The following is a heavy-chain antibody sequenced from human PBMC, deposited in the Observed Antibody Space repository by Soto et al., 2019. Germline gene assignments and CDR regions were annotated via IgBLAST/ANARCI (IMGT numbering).Heavy chain of an antibody. CDR2: IIPLLDIT. D-gene: IGHD5-12*01. V-gene: IGHV1-69*08. J-gene: IGHJ4*02. CDR3: ARDSPIGSTFSGYDAIDS. CDR1: GGAFTNDI. Sequence: QVQLVQSGAEVKKPGSSVKVSCKASGGAFTNDIITWVRQAPGQGLEWMGRIIPLLDITNYAQKFQGRVTITANKSTSKAYMELNSLISEDTAVYYCARDSPIGSTFSGYDAIDSWGQGTLVTVSS.